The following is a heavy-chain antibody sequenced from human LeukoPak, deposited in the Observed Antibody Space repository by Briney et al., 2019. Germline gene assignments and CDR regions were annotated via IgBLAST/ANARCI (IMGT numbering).Heavy chain of an antibody. J-gene: IGHJ5*02. V-gene: IGHV1-8*03. CDR3: ARGPYSSSWYNWFDP. CDR2: MNPNSGNT. D-gene: IGHD6-13*01. Sequence: ASVKVSCKASGYTFISYDINWVRQATGQGLEWMGWMNPNSGNTGYAQKFQGRVTITRNTSISTAYMELSSLRSEDTAVYYCARGPYSSSWYNWFDPWGQGTLVTVSS. CDR1: GYTFISYD.